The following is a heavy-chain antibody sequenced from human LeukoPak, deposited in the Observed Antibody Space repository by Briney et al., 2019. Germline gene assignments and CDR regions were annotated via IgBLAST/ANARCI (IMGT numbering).Heavy chain of an antibody. D-gene: IGHD3-10*01. J-gene: IGHJ3*02. CDR3: ARGAYGSGTYHDFDI. Sequence: AGGSPRLSCAASGFTFSGYSMNWVRQAPGKGLEWVSYISSSGSTIYYADSVKGRFTISRDNAKNSLYLQMNSLRDEDTAVYYCARGAYGSGTYHDFDIWGQGTMVTVSS. V-gene: IGHV3-48*02. CDR2: ISSSGSTI. CDR1: GFTFSGYS.